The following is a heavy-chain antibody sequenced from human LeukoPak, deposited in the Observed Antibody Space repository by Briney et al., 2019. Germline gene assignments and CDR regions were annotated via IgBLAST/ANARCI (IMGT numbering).Heavy chain of an antibody. Sequence: GGSLRLSCAVSGITLSNYGMSWVRQAPGKGLEWVSGSGSGGNTYYADSVKGRFTISRDNSKNTLYLQMNSLRAEDTAVYFCAKRGVVIRVILVGFHKEAYYFDSWGQGALVTVSS. CDR3: AKRGVVIRVILVGFHKEAYYFDS. CDR2: SGSGGNT. D-gene: IGHD3-22*01. V-gene: IGHV3-23*01. J-gene: IGHJ4*02. CDR1: GITLSNYG.